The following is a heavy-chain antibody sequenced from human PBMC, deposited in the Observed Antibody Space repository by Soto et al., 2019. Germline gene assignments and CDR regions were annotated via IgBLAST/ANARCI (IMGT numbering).Heavy chain of an antibody. Sequence: SETLSLTCAVYGGSFSGYYWIWIRQPPGKGLEWIGEINHSGSTNYNPSLKSRVTISVDTSKNQFSLKLSSVTAADTAVYYCARGPATVRYFDWLLSFGYWGQGTLVTVSS. V-gene: IGHV4-34*01. D-gene: IGHD3-9*01. CDR2: INHSGST. J-gene: IGHJ4*02. CDR1: GGSFSGYY. CDR3: ARGPATVRYFDWLLSFGY.